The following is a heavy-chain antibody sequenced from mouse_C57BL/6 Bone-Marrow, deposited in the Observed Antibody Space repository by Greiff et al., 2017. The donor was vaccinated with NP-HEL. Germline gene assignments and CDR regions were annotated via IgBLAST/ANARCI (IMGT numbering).Heavy chain of an antibody. J-gene: IGHJ3*01. CDR1: GYTFTDYY. V-gene: IGHV1-76*01. CDR2: IYPGSGNT. Sequence: VQLVESGAELVRPGASVKLSCKASGYTFTDYYINWVKQRPGQGLEWIARIYPGSGNTYYNEKFKGKATLTAEKSSSTAYMQLSSLTSEDSAVYFCARECYGSSYSWFAYWGQGTLVTVSA. CDR3: ARECYGSSYSWFAY. D-gene: IGHD1-1*01.